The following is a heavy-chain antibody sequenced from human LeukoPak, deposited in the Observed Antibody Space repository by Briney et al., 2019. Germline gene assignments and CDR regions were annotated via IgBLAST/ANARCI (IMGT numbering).Heavy chain of an antibody. CDR1: GYTLTAYF. J-gene: IGHJ4*02. V-gene: IGHV1-2*06. CDR3: ARTYSGWSPFDF. CDR2: INPNDGGT. D-gene: IGHD6-19*01. Sequence: ASVKVSCKASGYTLTAYFIHWVRQAPGQGLGWMGRINPNDGGTDYAQKFQGRVTMTWDTSISTAYMELTSLSSDDTAVYHCARTYSGWSPFDFWGQGTLVTVSS.